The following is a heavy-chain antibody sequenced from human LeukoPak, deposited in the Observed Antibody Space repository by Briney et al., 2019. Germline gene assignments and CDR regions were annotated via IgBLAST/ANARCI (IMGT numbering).Heavy chain of an antibody. Sequence: PSETLSLTCTVSGASISSSSYSWGWIRQPPGKGLEWIASTSYGGSTYYNPSLKSRVTVFVDTPKNEFSLKLTFVTAADTAVYYCARPYFGYNTGWTIDSWGQGTLVTVSS. CDR1: GASISSSSYS. V-gene: IGHV4-39*01. D-gene: IGHD6-19*01. CDR2: TSYGGST. J-gene: IGHJ4*02. CDR3: ARPYFGYNTGWTIDS.